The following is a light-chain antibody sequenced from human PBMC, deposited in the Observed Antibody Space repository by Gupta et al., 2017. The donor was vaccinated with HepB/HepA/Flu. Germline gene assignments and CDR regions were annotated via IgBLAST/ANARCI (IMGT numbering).Light chain of an antibody. CDR3: QQYENSRPLT. V-gene: IGKV3-20*01. CDR2: GAS. CDR1: QSVSSSY. J-gene: IGKJ4*01. Sequence: EIVLTQSPGTLSLSPGERATLSCRASQSVSSSYLAWYQQKPGQAPRLLIYGASIRATGIPDFTLTINRLEPEDFAVYYCQQYENSRPLTVGGGTKVEIK.